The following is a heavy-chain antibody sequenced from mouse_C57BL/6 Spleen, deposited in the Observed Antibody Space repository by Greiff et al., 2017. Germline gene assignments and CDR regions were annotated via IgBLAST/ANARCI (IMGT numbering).Heavy chain of an antibody. CDR2: IDPSDSYT. D-gene: IGHD4-1*01. V-gene: IGHV1-50*01. Sequence: QVQLQQPGAELVKPGASVKLSCKASGYTFTSYWMQWVKQRPGQGLEWIGEIDPSDSYTNYNQKFKGKATLTVDTSSSTAYMQLSDLTSEDSAVYYCARGRTGTSGYWGQGTTLTVSS. J-gene: IGHJ2*01. CDR3: ARGRTGTSGY. CDR1: GYTFTSYW.